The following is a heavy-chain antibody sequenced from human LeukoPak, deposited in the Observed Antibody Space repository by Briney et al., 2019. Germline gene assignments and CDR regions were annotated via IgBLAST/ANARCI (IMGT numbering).Heavy chain of an antibody. CDR2: ISHSGST. D-gene: IGHD3-10*01. Sequence: PSETLSLTCAVYGGSFSGYYWSWLRQPPGKGLEWIGEISHSGSTNYNPSLKSRVTISIDTSKNQFSLKLNSVTAADTALFYCARGKFETVRGFLYHYYGMDVWGQGTTVTVSS. CDR3: ARGKFETVRGFLYHYYGMDV. V-gene: IGHV4-34*01. CDR1: GGSFSGYY. J-gene: IGHJ6*02.